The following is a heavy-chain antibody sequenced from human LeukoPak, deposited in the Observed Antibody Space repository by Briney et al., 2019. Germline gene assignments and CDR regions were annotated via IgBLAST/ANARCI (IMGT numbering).Heavy chain of an antibody. D-gene: IGHD3-22*01. CDR1: GFTFTTYW. Sequence: GGSLRLSCAASGFTFTTYWMSWVRQAPGKGLEWVANIKQDGSEKSYVDSVKGRFTISRDNAKNSLYLQMNSLRAEDTAVYYCVRDIDGYYYGTIGSYLWFDYWGQGAQVTVPS. CDR3: VRDIDGYYYGTIGSYLWFDY. CDR2: IKQDGSEK. J-gene: IGHJ4*02. V-gene: IGHV3-7*01.